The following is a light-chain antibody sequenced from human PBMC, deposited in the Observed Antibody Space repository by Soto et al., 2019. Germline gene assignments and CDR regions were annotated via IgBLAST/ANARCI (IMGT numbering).Light chain of an antibody. CDR3: QQYGTSPRT. CDR1: ETISINY. V-gene: IGKV3-20*01. Sequence: EIVLTQSPGTLSLSPGERATLSCRASETISINYLGWYQQKPGQAPRLLIYGPSSRATGIPARFSVSGSGTDFTLTISRLEPEDFGVYYCQQYGTSPRTFGQGTKV. CDR2: GPS. J-gene: IGKJ1*01.